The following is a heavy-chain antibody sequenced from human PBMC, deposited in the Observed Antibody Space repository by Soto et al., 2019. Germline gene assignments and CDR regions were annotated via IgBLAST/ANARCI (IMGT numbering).Heavy chain of an antibody. D-gene: IGHD2-2*01. J-gene: IGHJ4*02. CDR3: ARLIVVVPAATLGFDY. V-gene: IGHV4-34*01. Sequence: QVQLQQWGAGLLKPSETLSLTCAVYGGSFSGYYWSWIRQPPGQGLEWIGEINHSGSTNYNPSLTSRVTISVDTSKTQVSLKLSSVTASDTAVYYCARLIVVVPAATLGFDYWGQGTLVTVSS. CDR2: INHSGST. CDR1: GGSFSGYY.